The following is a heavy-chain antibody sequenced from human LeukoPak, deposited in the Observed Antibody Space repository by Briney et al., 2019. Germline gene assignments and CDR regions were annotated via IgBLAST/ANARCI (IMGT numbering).Heavy chain of an antibody. D-gene: IGHD3-10*01. J-gene: IGHJ5*02. CDR1: GGSISTSNYY. CDR2: IFYSGST. Sequence: SETLSLTCTVAGGSISTSNYYWGWIRQPPWKGLEWIGNIFYSGSTYYSLSLKTRGTISVATSKNPFSLKLSSVTAADTAVYYCARGMYYYGSGSPWPFDPWGQGTLVTVSS. V-gene: IGHV4-39*07. CDR3: ARGMYYYGSGSPWPFDP.